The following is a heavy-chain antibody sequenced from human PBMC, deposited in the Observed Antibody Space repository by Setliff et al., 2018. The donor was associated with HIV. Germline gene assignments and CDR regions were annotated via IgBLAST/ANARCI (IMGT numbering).Heavy chain of an antibody. CDR3: ARDDHYYDSGSYYSDWYFDL. CDR1: GGTFSNYA. J-gene: IGHJ2*01. CDR2: IIPIFGST. V-gene: IGHV1-69*13. Sequence: SVKVSCKASGGTFSNYAFSWVRQAPGQGLEWMGGIIPIFGSTKYAQKFQGRVTISADESTTTADMELSSLRSEDTAVYYCARDDHYYDSGSYYSDWYFDLWGRGTLVTVSA. D-gene: IGHD3-10*01.